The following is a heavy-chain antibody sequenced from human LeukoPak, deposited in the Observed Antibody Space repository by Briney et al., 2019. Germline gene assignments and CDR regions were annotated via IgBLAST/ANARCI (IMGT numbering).Heavy chain of an antibody. CDR3: TMIEWERWRG. V-gene: IGHV3-7*01. D-gene: IGHD1-26*01. CDR2: IKQDGSEK. CDR1: GFTFSSYW. J-gene: IGHJ4*02. Sequence: GGSLRLSCAASGFTFSSYWMSWVRQAPGKGLEWVANIKQDGSEKYYVDSVEGRFTVSRDNTKNSLYLQMNSLRAEDTAVYYCTMIEWERWRGWGQGTLVTASS.